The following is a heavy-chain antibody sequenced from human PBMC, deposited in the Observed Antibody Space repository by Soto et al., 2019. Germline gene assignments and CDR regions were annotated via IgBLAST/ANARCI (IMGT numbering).Heavy chain of an antibody. V-gene: IGHV3-30*18. CDR2: ISQHVTET. D-gene: IGHD3-22*01. Sequence: QVPLVQSGGGVVQPGRSLRLSCVASGFTFSIYGMHWVRQAPGQGLEWVAVISQHVTETYYADSVKGRFTISRDDSKSTLYLQMNSLRPEDTAVYYCANRDSSGYPLDYWGQGTLVTVSS. J-gene: IGHJ4*02. CDR3: ANRDSSGYPLDY. CDR1: GFTFSIYG.